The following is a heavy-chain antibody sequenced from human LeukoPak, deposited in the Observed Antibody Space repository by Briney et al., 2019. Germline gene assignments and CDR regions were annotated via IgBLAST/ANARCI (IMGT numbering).Heavy chain of an antibody. D-gene: IGHD4-4*01. CDR1: GFTFSDYY. J-gene: IGHJ4*02. Sequence: PGGSLRLSCAASGFTFSDYYMSWIRQAPGKGLEWVSYISSSGSTIYYADSVKGRFTISRDNSKNTLYLQMNSLRAEDTAVYYCAHSKGWRGYYFDYWGQGTLVTVSS. CDR2: ISSSGSTI. CDR3: AHSKGWRGYYFDY. V-gene: IGHV3-11*04.